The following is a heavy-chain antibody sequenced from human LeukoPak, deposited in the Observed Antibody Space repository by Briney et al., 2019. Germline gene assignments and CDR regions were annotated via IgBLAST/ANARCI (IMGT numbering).Heavy chain of an antibody. CDR1: GFTFSSYS. D-gene: IGHD4-11*01. V-gene: IGHV3-48*01. CDR3: ARDAQLQYYYYYDMDV. J-gene: IGHJ6*02. Sequence: PGGSLRLSCAASGFTFSSYSMNWVRQAPGKGLEWVSYISSSSSTMYYADSVKGRFTISRDNAKNSLYLQMNSLRAEDTAVYYCARDAQLQYYYYYDMDVWGQGTTVTVSS. CDR2: ISSSSSTM.